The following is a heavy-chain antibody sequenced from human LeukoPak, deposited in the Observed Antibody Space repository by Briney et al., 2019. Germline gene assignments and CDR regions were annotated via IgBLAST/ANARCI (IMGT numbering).Heavy chain of an antibody. CDR1: GGSISSGDYY. CDR3: ARGSYGGNRINY. Sequence: PSETLSLTCTVSGGSISSGDYYWSWIRQPPGKGLEWIGYIYYSGSTYYNPSLKSRVTISVDTSKNQFSLKLSSVTAADTAVYYCARGSYGGNRINYWGQGTLVTVSS. V-gene: IGHV4-30-4*08. D-gene: IGHD4-23*01. CDR2: IYYSGST. J-gene: IGHJ4*02.